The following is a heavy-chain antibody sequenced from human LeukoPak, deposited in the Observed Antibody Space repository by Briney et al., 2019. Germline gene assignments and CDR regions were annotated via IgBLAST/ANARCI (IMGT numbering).Heavy chain of an antibody. V-gene: IGHV4-30-2*01. J-gene: IGHJ4*02. D-gene: IGHD3-22*01. CDR1: GGSISSGGYS. CDR3: ASSSGYYLYYFDY. Sequence: SETLSLTCTVSGGSISSGGYSWSWIRQPPGKGLEWIGNIYHSGSTYYNPSLKSRVTISVDRSKNQFSLKLSSVTAADTAVYYCASSSGYYLYYFDYWGQGTLVTVSS. CDR2: IYHSGST.